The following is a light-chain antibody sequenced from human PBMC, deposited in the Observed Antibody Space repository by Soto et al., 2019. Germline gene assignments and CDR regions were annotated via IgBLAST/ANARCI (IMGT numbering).Light chain of an antibody. CDR3: QQYNNWPRIT. Sequence: EIVLTQSPGTLFVSLGEGATLSCRASQSVSSYLACYQQKPGQAPRLLIYGTSSRATGIPDRFSGSGSGTDFTLTISRLEPEDFAVYYCQQYNNWPRITFGQGTRLEIK. J-gene: IGKJ5*01. CDR1: QSVSSY. V-gene: IGKV3D-15*01. CDR2: GTS.